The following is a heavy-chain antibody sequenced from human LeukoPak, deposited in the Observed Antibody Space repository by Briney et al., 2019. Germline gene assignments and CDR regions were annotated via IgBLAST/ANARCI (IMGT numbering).Heavy chain of an antibody. V-gene: IGHV3-7*01. CDR3: ARDLYYDSSPAFDI. J-gene: IGHJ6*04. Sequence: GGSLRLSCAASGFTFSSYWMSWVRQAPGKGLEWVANIKQDGSEKYYVDSVKGRFTISRDNAKNSLYLQMNSLRAEDTAVYYCARDLYYDSSPAFDIWGKGTTVTISS. CDR2: IKQDGSEK. D-gene: IGHD3-22*01. CDR1: GFTFSSYW.